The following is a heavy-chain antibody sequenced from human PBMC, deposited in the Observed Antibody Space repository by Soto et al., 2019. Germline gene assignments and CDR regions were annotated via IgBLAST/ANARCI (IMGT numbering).Heavy chain of an antibody. CDR2: ISYDGSNK. Sequence: PGGSLRLSCAASGFTFSDYAMHWVRQAPGKGLEWVAVISYDGSNKYYADSVKGRFTISRDNSKSTVYLQMNRLRADDTALYYCAKEFLFGHGDYRGAGAFDSWGQGIMVTVSS. D-gene: IGHD4-17*01. CDR1: GFTFSDYA. J-gene: IGHJ3*01. V-gene: IGHV3-30-3*01. CDR3: AKEFLFGHGDYRGAGAFDS.